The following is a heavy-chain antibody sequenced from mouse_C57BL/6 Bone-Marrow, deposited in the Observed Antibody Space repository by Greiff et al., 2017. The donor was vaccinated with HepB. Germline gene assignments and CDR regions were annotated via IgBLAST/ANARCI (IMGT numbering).Heavy chain of an antibody. D-gene: IGHD2-12*01. V-gene: IGHV5-2*01. CDR1: EYEFPSHD. Sequence: VQLQQSGGGLVQPGESLKLSCESNEYEFPSHDMSWVRKTPEKRLELVAAINSDGGSTYYPDTMERRFIISRDNTKKTLYLQMSSLRSEDTALYYCARHGRIIVGAWFAYWGQGTLVTVSA. CDR3: ARHGRIIVGAWFAY. CDR2: INSDGGST. J-gene: IGHJ3*01.